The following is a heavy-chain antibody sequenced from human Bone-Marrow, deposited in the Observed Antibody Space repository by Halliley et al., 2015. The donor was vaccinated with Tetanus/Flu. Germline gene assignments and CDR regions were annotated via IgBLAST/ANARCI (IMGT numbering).Heavy chain of an antibody. CDR3: TRGGGWLTDN. V-gene: IGHV4-61*08. CDR2: IHYSGNT. D-gene: IGHD2-15*01. CDR1: GGSIDSGGFY. J-gene: IGHJ4*02. Sequence: TLSLTCSVSGGSIDSGGFYWSWIRQSPDKGLEWIGHIHYSGNTNYNPSLKSRVTISVDTSKNQFSLKLTSVTAADTAMYYCTRGGGWLTDNWGQGTLVSVSS.